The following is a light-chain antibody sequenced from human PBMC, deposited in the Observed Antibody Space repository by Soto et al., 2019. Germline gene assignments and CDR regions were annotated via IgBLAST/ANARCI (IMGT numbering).Light chain of an antibody. CDR2: SND. CDR1: SSNIGTNT. J-gene: IGLJ2*01. Sequence: QSVLTQPPSASGTRGQGVTISCSGSSSNIGTNTVNWYKQLPGTAPKLLIYSNDLRPSGVPDRFSGSKSGTSASLAISGLQSEDEADYYCEAWDDSRYGAVFGGGTKLTVL. CDR3: EAWDDSRYGAV. V-gene: IGLV1-44*01.